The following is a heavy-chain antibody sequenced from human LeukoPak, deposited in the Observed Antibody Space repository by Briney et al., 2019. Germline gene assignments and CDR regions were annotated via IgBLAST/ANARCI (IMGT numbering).Heavy chain of an antibody. CDR2: IYYSGST. Sequence: PSETLSLTCAVSGYSISSGYYWGWIRQPPGKGLEWIGSIYYSGSTYYNPSLKSRVTISVDTSKNQFSLKLSSVTAADTAVYYCARSSYCGGDCTYNPYWGQGTLVTVSS. CDR1: GYSISSGYY. CDR3: ARSSYCGGDCTYNPY. D-gene: IGHD2-21*01. J-gene: IGHJ4*02. V-gene: IGHV4-38-2*01.